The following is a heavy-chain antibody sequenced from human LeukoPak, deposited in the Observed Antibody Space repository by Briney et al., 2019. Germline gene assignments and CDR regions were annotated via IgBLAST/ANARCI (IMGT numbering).Heavy chain of an antibody. CDR3: VRGGMYYLPY. J-gene: IGHJ4*02. V-gene: IGHV4-4*02. CDR2: ILHTGPT. Sequence: SETLSLTCAVSGVSITDNSWSWVRQPPGKGLEWIGEILHTGPTNFNPSLKSRVTISMDKSKNQLSLRLNSVTAADTAIYYCVRGGMYYLPYWGQGILVTVSS. CDR1: GVSITDNS. D-gene: IGHD1-26*01.